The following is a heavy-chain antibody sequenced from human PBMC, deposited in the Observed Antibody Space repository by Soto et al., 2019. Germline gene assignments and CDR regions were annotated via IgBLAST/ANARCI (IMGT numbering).Heavy chain of an antibody. J-gene: IGHJ5*02. CDR2: INPSGGST. D-gene: IGHD2-8*01. CDR1: GYTFTSYY. CDR3: ARDIVLMVYARYSWFDP. V-gene: IGHV1-46*01. Sequence: ASVKVSCKASGYTFTSYYMHWVRQAPGQGLEWMGIINPSGGSTSYAQKFQGRVTMTRDTSTSTVYMELSSLRSEDTAVYYCARDIVLMVYARYSWFDPWGQGTLVTVS.